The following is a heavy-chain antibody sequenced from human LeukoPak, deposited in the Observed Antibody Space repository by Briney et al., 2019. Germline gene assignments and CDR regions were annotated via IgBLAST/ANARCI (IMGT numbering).Heavy chain of an antibody. CDR1: GFTFSSYW. Sequence: GGSLRLSCAASGFTFSSYWMSWVRQAPGKGLEWVANIKKDGSEKYYVDSVKGRCTIARDNANNSLYLQMNSRRAADNAVYYCATYTPAGYLLCWYGPSFDYWGQGTLVTVPS. V-gene: IGHV3-7*01. CDR2: IKKDGSEK. CDR3: ATYTPAGYLLCWYGPSFDY. D-gene: IGHD6-13*01. J-gene: IGHJ4*02.